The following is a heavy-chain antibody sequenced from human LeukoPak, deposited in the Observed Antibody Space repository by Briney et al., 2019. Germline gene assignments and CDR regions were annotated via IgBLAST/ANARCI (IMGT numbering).Heavy chain of an antibody. CDR2: INHSGST. J-gene: IGHJ4*02. Sequence: PSQTLSLTCAVYGGSFSGYYWSWIRQPPGKGLEWIGEINHSGSTNYNPSLKSRVTISVDTSKNQFSLKLSSVTAADTAVYYCARGSSGGDYWGQGTLVTVSS. CDR1: GGSFSGYY. CDR3: ARGSSGGDY. D-gene: IGHD6-19*01. V-gene: IGHV4-34*01.